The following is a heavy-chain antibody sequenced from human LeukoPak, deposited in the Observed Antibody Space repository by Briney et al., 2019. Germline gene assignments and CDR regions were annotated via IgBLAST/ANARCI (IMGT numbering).Heavy chain of an antibody. D-gene: IGHD3-22*01. J-gene: IGHJ4*02. V-gene: IGHV3-66*01. Sequence: GGSLRLSCAASGFTVSNNYMSWVRQAPGKGLEWVSVIYSGGRTYYADSVKGRLTISRDNSKNTLYLQMNSLRAEDTAVYYCARKYYYDSSGSDTFDYWGQGTLVTVSS. CDR3: ARKYYYDSSGSDTFDY. CDR2: IYSGGRT. CDR1: GFTVSNNY.